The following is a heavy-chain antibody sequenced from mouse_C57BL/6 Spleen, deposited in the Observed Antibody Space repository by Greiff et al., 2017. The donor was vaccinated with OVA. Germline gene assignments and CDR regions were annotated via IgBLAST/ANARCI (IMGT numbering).Heavy chain of an antibody. V-gene: IGHV1-82*01. CDR1: GYAFSSSW. D-gene: IGHD1-1*01. CDR2: IYPGDGDT. CDR3: ARVDYGSSYRYFDV. J-gene: IGHJ1*03. Sequence: VKLMESGPELVKPGASVKISCKASGYAFSSSWMNWVKQRPGKGLEWIGRIYPGDGDTNYNGKFKGKATLTADKSSSTAYMQLSSLTSEDSAVYFCARVDYGSSYRYFDVWGTGTTVTVSS.